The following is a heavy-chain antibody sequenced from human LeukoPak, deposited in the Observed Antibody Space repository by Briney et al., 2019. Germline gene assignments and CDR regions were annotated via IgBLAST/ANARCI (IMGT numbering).Heavy chain of an antibody. CDR1: GFTLSSRW. Sequence: GGSLRLSRVVSGFTLSSRWMMWVRQAPGEGLEWMTNINRDGSEKNYVDSVKGRFTITRDNAENSLYLQMNSLKVEDSAIYYCATYDSWSGYNIAYRGQGTLVTVSS. CDR3: ATYDSWSGYNIAY. CDR2: INRDGSEK. V-gene: IGHV3-7*03. J-gene: IGHJ4*02. D-gene: IGHD3-3*01.